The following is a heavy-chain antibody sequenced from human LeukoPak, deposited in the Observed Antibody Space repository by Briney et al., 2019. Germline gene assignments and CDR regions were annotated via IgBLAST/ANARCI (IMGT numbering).Heavy chain of an antibody. CDR1: GGSISSHY. D-gene: IGHD1-26*01. J-gene: IGHJ4*02. V-gene: IGHV4-59*11. CDR2: IYYSGST. CDR3: ARENTGSYREFDY. Sequence: SETLSLTCTVSGGSISSHYWSWIRQPPGKGLEWIGYIYYSGSTNYNPSLKSRVTISVDTSKNQFSLKLKSVTAADTAVFYCARENTGSYREFDYWGQGTLVTVSS.